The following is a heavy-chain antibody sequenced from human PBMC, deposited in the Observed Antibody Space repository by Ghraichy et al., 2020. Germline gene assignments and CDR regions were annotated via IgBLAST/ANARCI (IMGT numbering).Heavy chain of an antibody. CDR3: ARHTIEWVYAKFLSFDP. CDR2: IYYSGST. CDR1: GGSISSSSYY. Sequence: SETLSLTCTVSGGSISSSSYYWGWIRQPPGKGLEWIGSIYYSGSTYYNPSLKSRVTISVDTSKNQFSLKLSSVTAADTAVYYCARHTIEWVYAKFLSFDPWGQGTLVTVSS. J-gene: IGHJ5*02. V-gene: IGHV4-39*01. D-gene: IGHD2-8*01.